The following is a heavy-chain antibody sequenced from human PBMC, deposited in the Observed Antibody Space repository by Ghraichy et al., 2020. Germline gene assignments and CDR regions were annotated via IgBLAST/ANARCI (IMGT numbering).Heavy chain of an antibody. V-gene: IGHV3-23*01. CDR1: GFAFRSFA. D-gene: IGHD2-2*01. Sequence: GGSLRLSCEASGFAFRSFALSWVRQAPGKGLEWVSAISGSGANTKYADSVKGRFTISRDNSKNTLYLQLNSLRAEDTAVYYCAKDRAGYHLPPDPFDYWGQGTLVTVSS. CDR2: ISGSGANT. CDR3: AKDRAGYHLPPDPFDY. J-gene: IGHJ4*02.